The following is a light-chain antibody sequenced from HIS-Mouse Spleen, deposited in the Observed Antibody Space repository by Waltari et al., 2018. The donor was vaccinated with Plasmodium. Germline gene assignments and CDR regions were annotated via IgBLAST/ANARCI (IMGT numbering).Light chain of an antibody. J-gene: IGKJ4*01. CDR3: QQSYSTPPT. CDR2: AAS. V-gene: IGKV1-39*01. CDR1: QSISSY. Sequence: DIQMTQSPSSLSASVGDRVTIPCRASQSISSYLNWYQQKPGKAPKLLIYAASSLESGVPARFSGSGSGTEFTLTISSLQPEDFATYYCQQSYSTPPTFGGGTKVEIK.